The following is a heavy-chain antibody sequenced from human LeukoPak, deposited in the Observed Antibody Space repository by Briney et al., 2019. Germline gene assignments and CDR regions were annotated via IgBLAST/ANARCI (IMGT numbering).Heavy chain of an antibody. D-gene: IGHD3-10*01. CDR1: GFTFSSYG. Sequence: GGSLRLSCAASGFTFSSYGMHWVRQTPGKGLEWVAVISYDGSNKYYADSVKGRFTISRDNSKNTLYLQMNSLRAEDTAVYYCAKDGRLLLWFGELADYFDYWGQGTLVTVSS. CDR3: AKDGRLLLWFGELADYFDY. J-gene: IGHJ4*02. CDR2: ISYDGSNK. V-gene: IGHV3-30*18.